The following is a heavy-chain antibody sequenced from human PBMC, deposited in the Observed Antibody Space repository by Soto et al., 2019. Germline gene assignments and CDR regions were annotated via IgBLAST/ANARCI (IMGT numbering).Heavy chain of an antibody. D-gene: IGHD6-19*01. V-gene: IGHV4-59*01. Sequence: PSETLSLTCTVSGGSISSYYWSWIRQPPGKGLEWIGYIYYSGSTNYNPSLKGRVTISVDTSKNQFSLKLSSVTAADTAVYYCARAGYSSDDFDYWGQGTLVTVSS. CDR1: GGSISSYY. CDR2: IYYSGST. J-gene: IGHJ4*02. CDR3: ARAGYSSDDFDY.